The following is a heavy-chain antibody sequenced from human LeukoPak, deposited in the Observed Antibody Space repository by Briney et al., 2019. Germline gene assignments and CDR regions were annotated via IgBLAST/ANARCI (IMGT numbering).Heavy chain of an antibody. Sequence: GTSVQVSSKASGFTFSTSTVQWVRQTRGQRLEWIGGIVVGSGNTKYAQKFQERVTITRDMSTSTAYMELSSLRSEDTALYYCAADLDYWGEGTQVTVSS. CDR3: AADLDY. V-gene: IGHV1-58*01. CDR1: GFTFSTST. CDR2: IVVGSGNT. J-gene: IGHJ4*02.